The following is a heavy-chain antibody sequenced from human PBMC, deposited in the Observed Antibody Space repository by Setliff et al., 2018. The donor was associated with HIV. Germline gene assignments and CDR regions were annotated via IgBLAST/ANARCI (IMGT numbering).Heavy chain of an antibody. D-gene: IGHD2-8*01. Sequence: ASVKVSCKASGYTFTAYFMHWVRQAPGQGLEWMGRINPNSGGTNYAQKFQGRVTMTRDTSITTAYMELGRLRSDDTAVYYCASKVHCTNGVCLDAFDIWGQGTMVTVSS. J-gene: IGHJ3*02. V-gene: IGHV1-2*06. CDR3: ASKVHCTNGVCLDAFDI. CDR2: INPNSGGT. CDR1: GYTFTAYF.